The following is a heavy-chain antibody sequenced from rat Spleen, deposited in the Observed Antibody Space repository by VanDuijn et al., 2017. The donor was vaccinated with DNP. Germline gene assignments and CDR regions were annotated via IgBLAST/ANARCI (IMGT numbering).Heavy chain of an antibody. CDR1: GFTFSDYN. D-gene: IGHD1-11*01. V-gene: IGHV5-7*01. CDR3: ARQYGGYSYYWYFDF. J-gene: IGHJ1*01. CDR2: ISYDGSST. Sequence: EVQLVESGGGLVQPGRSLKLSCAASGFTFSDYNMAWVRQAPKKGLEWVATISYDGSSTYYRDSVKGRFTISRDNAKSTLYLQMDSLRSEDTATYYGARQYGGYSYYWYFDFWGPGTMVTVSS.